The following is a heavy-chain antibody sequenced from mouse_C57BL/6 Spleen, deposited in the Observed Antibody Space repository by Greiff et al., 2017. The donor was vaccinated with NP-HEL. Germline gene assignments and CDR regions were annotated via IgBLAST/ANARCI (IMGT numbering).Heavy chain of an antibody. Sequence: QVQLKESGAELVRPGASVTLSCKASGYTFTDYEMHWVKQTPVHGLEWIGAIDPETGGTAYNQKFKGKAILTADKSSSTAYMELRSLTSEDSAVYYCTRGGLGFAYWGQGTLVTVSA. CDR1: GYTFTDYE. D-gene: IGHD2-4*01. J-gene: IGHJ3*01. V-gene: IGHV1-15*01. CDR3: TRGGLGFAY. CDR2: IDPETGGT.